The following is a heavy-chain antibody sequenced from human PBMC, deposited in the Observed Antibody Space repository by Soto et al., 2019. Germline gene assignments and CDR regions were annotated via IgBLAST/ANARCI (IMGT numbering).Heavy chain of an antibody. D-gene: IGHD4-17*01. Sequence: SETLSLTCTVSGGSISSYYWSWIRQPAGKGLEWIGRIYTSGSTNYNPSLKSRVTMSVDTSKNQFSLKLSSVTAADTAVYYCARDDYGGNSGWFDPWGQGTLVTVSS. V-gene: IGHV4-4*07. CDR2: IYTSGST. CDR1: GGSISSYY. CDR3: ARDDYGGNSGWFDP. J-gene: IGHJ5*02.